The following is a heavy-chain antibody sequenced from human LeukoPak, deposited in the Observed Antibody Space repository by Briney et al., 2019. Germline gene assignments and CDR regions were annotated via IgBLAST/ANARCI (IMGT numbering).Heavy chain of an antibody. CDR3: ARQPPIVVVPAAVDY. Sequence: GASVKVSCKASGYTFTGYYMHWVRQAPGQGLEWMGWINPNSGGTNYAQKFQGRVTMTRDTSISTAYMELSRLRSDDTAVYYCARQPPIVVVPAAVDYWGQGTLVTVSS. D-gene: IGHD2-2*01. J-gene: IGHJ4*02. CDR1: GYTFTGYY. V-gene: IGHV1-2*02. CDR2: INPNSGGT.